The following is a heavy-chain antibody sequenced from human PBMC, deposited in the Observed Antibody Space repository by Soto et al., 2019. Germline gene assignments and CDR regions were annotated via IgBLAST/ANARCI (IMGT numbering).Heavy chain of an antibody. J-gene: IGHJ4*02. CDR3: ARGEYHYRSGRYYPPGY. V-gene: IGHV4-30-4*01. CDR1: GGSMSSGDYY. CDR2: IFYSGST. Sequence: SETLSLTCTVSGGSMSSGDYYWSWIRQPPGKGLEWIGYIFYSGSTHYNPSLKSRVTISVDTSKNQFSLKLRSVTAADTAVYYCARGEYHYRSGRYYPPGYLGQGTLLTAS. D-gene: IGHD3-10*01.